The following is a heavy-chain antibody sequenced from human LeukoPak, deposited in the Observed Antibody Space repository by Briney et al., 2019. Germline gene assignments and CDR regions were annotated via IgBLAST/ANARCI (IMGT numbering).Heavy chain of an antibody. J-gene: IGHJ6*03. CDR2: IYYSGGT. CDR1: GGSISSYY. CDR3: ARGESYSSSWPPYYYYYYYMDV. Sequence: SETLSLACTVSGGSISSYYWSWIRQPPGTGLEWIGYIYYSGGTNYNPSLKSRVTISVDTSKNQFSLELSSVTAADTAVYYCARGESYSSSWPPYYYYYYYMDVWGKGTTVTVSS. V-gene: IGHV4-59*01. D-gene: IGHD6-13*01.